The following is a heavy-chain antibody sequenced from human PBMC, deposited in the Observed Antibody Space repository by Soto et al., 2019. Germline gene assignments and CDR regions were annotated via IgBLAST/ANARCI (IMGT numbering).Heavy chain of an antibody. J-gene: IGHJ5*01. Sequence: GGSLRLSCAASGFTFSSYAMCWVRQAPGKGLEWVSAISGSGGSTYYADSVRGRFTISRDNSKNTLFVQMNSLRAEDTAIYYCAKCGSSSGGPPAVFASSAQRSLVTRSS. V-gene: IGHV3-23*01. CDR1: GFTFSSYA. CDR3: AKCGSSSGGPPAVFAS. CDR2: ISGSGGST. D-gene: IGHD2-2*01.